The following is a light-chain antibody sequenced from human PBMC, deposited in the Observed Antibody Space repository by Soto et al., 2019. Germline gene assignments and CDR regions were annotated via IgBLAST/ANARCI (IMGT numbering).Light chain of an antibody. CDR3: QHYDHLPPFT. CDR2: GAS. CDR1: QDIRKX. Sequence: DIQMTQSPSSLSASVGDRVTITCQASQDIRKXXXXYQQKPGRAPKLLIYGASNLETGVPSRFSGSGYGTDFTFTISSLQPEDIATYYCQHYDHLPPFTFGPGTKVAIK. V-gene: IGKV1-33*01. J-gene: IGKJ3*01.